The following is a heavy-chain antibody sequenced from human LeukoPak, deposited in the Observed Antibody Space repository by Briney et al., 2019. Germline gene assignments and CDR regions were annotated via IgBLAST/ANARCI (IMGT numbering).Heavy chain of an antibody. CDR3: ARTGSTVTMLYPFDH. CDR2: IYSSGSA. D-gene: IGHD4-17*01. V-gene: IGHV4-59*01. J-gene: IGHJ4*02. CDR1: GGSLSNYY. Sequence: SETLSLTCSVSGGSLSNYYWTWIRRPPGKGLEWIGYIYSSGSANYNPSLKSRVNISIDTAKNQFSLKLSSVTAADTAVYYCARTGSTVTMLYPFDHWGQGTLVTVSS.